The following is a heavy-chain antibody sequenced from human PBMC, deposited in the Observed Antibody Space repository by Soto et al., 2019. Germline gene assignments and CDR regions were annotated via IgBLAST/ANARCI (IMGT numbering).Heavy chain of an antibody. CDR3: AGGRIAVDGRVYYYYGMDV. D-gene: IGHD6-19*01. V-gene: IGHV3-23*01. CDR2: ISGSGGST. J-gene: IGHJ6*02. CDR1: GFTFSSYA. Sequence: EVQLLESGGGLVQPGGSLRLSCAASGFTFSSYAMSWVRQAPGKGLEWVSAISGSGGSTYYADSVKGRFTISRDNSKTTLYLQMNSLRAEDTAVYYCAGGRIAVDGRVYYYYGMDVWGQGTTVTVSS.